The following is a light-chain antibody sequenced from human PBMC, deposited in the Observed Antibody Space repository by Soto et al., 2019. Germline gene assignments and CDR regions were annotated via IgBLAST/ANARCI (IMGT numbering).Light chain of an antibody. V-gene: IGKV3-20*01. CDR3: QQYGSSQS. CDR2: GAS. Sequence: EIVLTQSPGTLSLSPGEGSTLSCRASESGSFSYLAWYKQKPGKAPRLLIYGASSRATGIPDRFSGSGSGTDFTLTISRLEPEDFAVYYCQQYGSSQSFGQGTKVEIK. CDR1: ESGSFSY. J-gene: IGKJ1*01.